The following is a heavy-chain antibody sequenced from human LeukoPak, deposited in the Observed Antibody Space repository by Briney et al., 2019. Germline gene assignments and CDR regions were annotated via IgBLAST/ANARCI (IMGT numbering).Heavy chain of an antibody. CDR2: INPNSGGT. CDR1: GYTFTGYY. J-gene: IGHJ4*02. D-gene: IGHD6-6*01. V-gene: IGHV1-2*02. CDR3: ASAIRAARTYYFDY. Sequence: ASVKVSCKASGYTFTGYYMQWVRQAPGQGLEWMGWINPNSGGTNYAQKFQGRVTMTRDTSISTAYMELSRLRSDDTAVYYCASAIRAARTYYFDYWGQGTLVTVSS.